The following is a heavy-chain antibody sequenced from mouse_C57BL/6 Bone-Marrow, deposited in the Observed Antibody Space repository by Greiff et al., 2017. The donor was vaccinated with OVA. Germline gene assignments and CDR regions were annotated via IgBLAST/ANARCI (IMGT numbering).Heavy chain of an antibody. J-gene: IGHJ2*01. D-gene: IGHD2-3*01. V-gene: IGHV2-9-1*01. CDR3: ARNGGDGYYSYYFDY. Sequence: VQLQESGPGLVAPSQSLSITCTVSGFSLTSYAISWVRQPPGQGLEWLGVIWPGGGTNYNSALKSRLSISKDNSKSQVFLKMNSLQTDDTARYYCARNGGDGYYSYYFDYWGQGTTLTVSS. CDR1: GFSLTSYA. CDR2: IWPGGGT.